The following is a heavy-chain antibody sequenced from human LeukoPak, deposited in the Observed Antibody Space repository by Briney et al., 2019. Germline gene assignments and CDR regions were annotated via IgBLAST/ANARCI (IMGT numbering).Heavy chain of an antibody. J-gene: IGHJ4*02. V-gene: IGHV3-74*01. CDR3: ARALVAPYYSDY. Sequence: PGGSLRLSCAASGFTFSSYWMHWVRQAPGKGLVWVSRINTDGGSTTYADSVKGRFTISRDNAKNTLYLQMHSLRAEDTAVYYCARALVAPYYSDYWGQGALVTVSS. D-gene: IGHD2-15*01. CDR2: INTDGGST. CDR1: GFTFSSYW.